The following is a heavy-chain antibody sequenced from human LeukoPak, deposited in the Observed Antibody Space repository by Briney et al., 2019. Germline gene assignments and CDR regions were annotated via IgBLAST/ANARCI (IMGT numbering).Heavy chain of an antibody. V-gene: IGHV3-48*03. CDR1: GFIFSSVE. D-gene: IGHD3-9*01. Sequence: PGGSLRLSCVVSGFIFSSVEMNWVRQAPGKGLEWISYISTRGGTIYYADSVKGRFTISRDNAKKSLYLQTNSLRAEGTAVYYCAGTDYDILTGYGIDHWGQGTLVTVSS. CDR3: AGTDYDILTGYGIDH. J-gene: IGHJ4*02. CDR2: ISTRGGTI.